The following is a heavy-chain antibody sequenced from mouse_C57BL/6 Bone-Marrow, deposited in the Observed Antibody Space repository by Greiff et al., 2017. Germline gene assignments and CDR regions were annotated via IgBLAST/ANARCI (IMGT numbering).Heavy chain of an antibody. J-gene: IGHJ3*01. CDR2: IYPRSGNT. D-gene: IGHD2-2*01. Sequence: VQGVESGAELARPGASVKLSCKASGYTFTSYGISWVKQRTGQGLEWIGEIYPRSGNTYYNEKFKGKATLTADKSSSTAYMELRSLTSDDSAVYFCAREGDGYGFAYWGQGTLVTVSA. CDR3: AREGDGYGFAY. V-gene: IGHV1-81*01. CDR1: GYTFTSYG.